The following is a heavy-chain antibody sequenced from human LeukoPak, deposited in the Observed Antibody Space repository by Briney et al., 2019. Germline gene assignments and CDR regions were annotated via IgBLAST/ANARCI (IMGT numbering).Heavy chain of an antibody. CDR1: GFTFSSYG. Sequence: GRSLRLSCAASGFTFSSYGMHWVRQAPGKGLEYVSAISSDGDCTYNADSVKGRFTVSRDNSKNTLYLQMSSLRTEDTAVYYCVRSSASSGPNCFDPWGQGTLVTVSS. D-gene: IGHD3-10*01. J-gene: IGHJ5*02. CDR2: ISSDGDCT. V-gene: IGHV3-64D*09. CDR3: VRSSASSGPNCFDP.